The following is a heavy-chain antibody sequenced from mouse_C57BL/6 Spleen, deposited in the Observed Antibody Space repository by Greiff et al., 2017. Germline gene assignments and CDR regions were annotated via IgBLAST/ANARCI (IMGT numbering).Heavy chain of an antibody. CDR1: GYAFSSYW. CDR2: IYPGDGDT. V-gene: IGHV1-80*01. D-gene: IGHD1-1*01. Sequence: VQLQQSGAELVKPGASVKISCKASGYAFSSYWMNWVKQRPGKGLEWIGQIYPGDGDTNYNGKFKGKATLTADKSSSTAYMQLSSLTSEDSAVYFCARVSYYYGSSGYLDYWGQGTTLTVSS. J-gene: IGHJ2*01. CDR3: ARVSYYYGSSGYLDY.